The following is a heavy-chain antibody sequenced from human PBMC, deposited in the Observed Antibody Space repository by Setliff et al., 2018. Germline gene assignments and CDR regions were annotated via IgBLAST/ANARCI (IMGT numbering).Heavy chain of an antibody. CDR2: INAGSGNT. CDR1: GYTFTSYA. V-gene: IGHV1-3*01. Sequence: ASVKVSCKASGYTFTSYAMHWVRQAPGQRLEWMGWINAGSGNTKYSQKFQGRVTITRDTSASTAYMGLSSLRSEDTAVYYCARDPRQNDNFWSGYYYYYYYGMDVWGQGTTVTVSS. J-gene: IGHJ6*02. CDR3: ARDPRQNDNFWSGYYYYYYYGMDV. D-gene: IGHD3-3*01.